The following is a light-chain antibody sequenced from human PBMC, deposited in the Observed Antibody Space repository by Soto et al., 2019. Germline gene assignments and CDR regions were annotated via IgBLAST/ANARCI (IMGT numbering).Light chain of an antibody. CDR1: QPVSANY. Sequence: VVLTQSPATLSLSPGERATLSCRANQPVSANYLAWYQQKPGQAPRLLIAGASSRATGIPDRFSGSGSGTDFTLTISRLEPEDFAVFYCHQYGSSPFTFGPGPKVDIK. V-gene: IGKV3-20*01. CDR2: GAS. CDR3: HQYGSSPFT. J-gene: IGKJ3*01.